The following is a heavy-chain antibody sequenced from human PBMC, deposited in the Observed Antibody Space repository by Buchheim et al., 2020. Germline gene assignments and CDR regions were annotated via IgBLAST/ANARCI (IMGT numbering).Heavy chain of an antibody. V-gene: IGHV3-48*03. J-gene: IGHJ1*01. CDR2: ISASGGST. D-gene: IGHD3-10*01. CDR3: ATDPHYPSGSY. Sequence: EVFLVESGGGLVQPGGSLRLSCAASGFTFSGYEMNWVRQAPGKGLECIAYISASGGSTYYVDSVRGRFTTSRDNAKNSLYLQMNSLRVEDTAVYYCATDPHYPSGSYWGRGTL. CDR1: GFTFSGYE.